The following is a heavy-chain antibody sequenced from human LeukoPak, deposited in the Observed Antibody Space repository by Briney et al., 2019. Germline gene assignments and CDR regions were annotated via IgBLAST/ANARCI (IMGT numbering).Heavy chain of an antibody. CDR1: GGSLSSGDYY. D-gene: IGHD6-6*01. Sequence: PSETLSLTCTVSGGSLSSGDYYWSWIRQPPGKGLEWIGYIYYSGSTYYNPSLKSRVTISVDTSKNQFSLKLSSVTAADTAVYYCARVAAQGWLGVDYWGQGTLVTVSS. V-gene: IGHV4-30-4*01. CDR3: ARVAAQGWLGVDY. J-gene: IGHJ4*02. CDR2: IYYSGST.